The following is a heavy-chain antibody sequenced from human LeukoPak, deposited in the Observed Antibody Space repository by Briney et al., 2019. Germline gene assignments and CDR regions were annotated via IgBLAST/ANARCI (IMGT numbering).Heavy chain of an antibody. J-gene: IGHJ2*01. V-gene: IGHV1-18*01. CDR1: GYTFTTYG. Sequence: GASLKVSCKASGYTFTTYGLSWVRQAPGQGLEWMGWISAYSGRTNYGEKVQDRVTMTTDTSTSTAYMELRSLRSDDTAVYYCARGLDYYDGTGYRSYWYFDLWGRGTLVTVSS. CDR3: ARGLDYYDGTGYRSYWYFDL. CDR2: ISAYSGRT. D-gene: IGHD3-22*01.